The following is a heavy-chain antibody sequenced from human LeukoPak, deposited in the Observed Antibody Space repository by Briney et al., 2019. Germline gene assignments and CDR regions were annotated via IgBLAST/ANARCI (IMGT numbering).Heavy chain of an antibody. Sequence: KPGGSLRLSCAASGFTFNDYYMSWIPQAPGKGLEWLSYINIGGTNTHYADSVKGRFTISRDNAKKSLYLEMNNLRAEDTAVYYCATDGAGFDTWGQGVLVTVSS. V-gene: IGHV3-11*01. CDR1: GFTFNDYY. CDR3: ATDGAGFDT. J-gene: IGHJ5*02. CDR2: INIGGTNT.